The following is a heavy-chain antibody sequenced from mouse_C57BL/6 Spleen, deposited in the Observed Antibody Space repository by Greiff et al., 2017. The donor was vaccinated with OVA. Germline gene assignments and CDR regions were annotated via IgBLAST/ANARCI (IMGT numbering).Heavy chain of an antibody. V-gene: IGHV1-20*01. CDR3: ASSPNYYGSSYGD. CDR1: GYSFTGYF. Sequence: VQLQQSGPELVKPGDSVKISCKASGYSFTGYFMNWVMQSHGKSLEWIGRINPYHGDTFYNQKFKGQATLPVDKSSSTAHMGLRSRTSEDSAVDDCASSPNYYGSSYGDWGQGTTLTGSS. D-gene: IGHD1-1*01. CDR2: INPYHGDT. J-gene: IGHJ2*01.